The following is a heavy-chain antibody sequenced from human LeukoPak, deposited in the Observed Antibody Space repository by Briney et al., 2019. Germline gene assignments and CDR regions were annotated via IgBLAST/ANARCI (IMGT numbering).Heavy chain of an antibody. Sequence: PSETLSLTCTVSTGSIRSISYYWGWIRQPPGKGLEWIGSIYYSGSTYYNPSLKSRVTISVDTSKNQFSLKLSSVTAADTAVYYCARPKDGNSFDIWGQGTMFTVSS. CDR3: ARPKDGNSFDI. J-gene: IGHJ3*02. CDR2: IYYSGST. V-gene: IGHV4-39*01. D-gene: IGHD1-14*01. CDR1: TGSIRSISYY.